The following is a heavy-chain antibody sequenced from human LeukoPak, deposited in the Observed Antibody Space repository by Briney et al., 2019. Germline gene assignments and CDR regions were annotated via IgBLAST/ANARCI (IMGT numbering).Heavy chain of an antibody. CDR1: GGSFSGYY. J-gene: IGHJ4*02. Sequence: SETLSLTCAVYGGSFSGYYWSWIRQPPGKGLEWIGEINHSGSTNYNPSLKSRVTISVDTSKNQFSLKLSSVTAADTAVYYWARGGGSYYFNYWGQGTLVTVPS. CDR2: INHSGST. V-gene: IGHV4-34*01. D-gene: IGHD1-26*01. CDR3: ARGGGSYYFNY.